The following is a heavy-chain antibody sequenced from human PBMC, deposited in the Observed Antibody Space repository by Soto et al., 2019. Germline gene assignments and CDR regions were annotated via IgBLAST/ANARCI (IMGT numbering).Heavy chain of an antibody. CDR1: GFTFSNAW. Sequence: GGSLRLSCAASGFTFSNAWMSWVRQAPGKRLEWVGRIKSKYDGGTTDYAAPVKGRFTISRDDSKTTLYLQMNSLKTEDTAVYYCGTDFPRSSEVDYWGQRTLVTVSS. V-gene: IGHV3-15*01. CDR2: IKSKYDGGTT. J-gene: IGHJ4*02. CDR3: GTDFPRSSEVDY.